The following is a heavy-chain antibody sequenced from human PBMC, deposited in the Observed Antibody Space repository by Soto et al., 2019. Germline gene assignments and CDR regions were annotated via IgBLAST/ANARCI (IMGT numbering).Heavy chain of an antibody. D-gene: IGHD3-9*01. Sequence: QVQLQESGPGLVNPSETLSLTCTVSGGSVTSSTSSWAWVRQPPGKGLHWIGTIFYGHGTYYNPSLESRVTISLDTSKIQFSLELTSVTAADTAVYYCARQPTGYPNWFDAWAGESGSSSLQ. CDR3: ARQPTGYPNWFDA. V-gene: IGHV4-39*01. CDR1: GGSVTSSTSS. J-gene: IGHJ5*02. CDR2: IFYGHGT.